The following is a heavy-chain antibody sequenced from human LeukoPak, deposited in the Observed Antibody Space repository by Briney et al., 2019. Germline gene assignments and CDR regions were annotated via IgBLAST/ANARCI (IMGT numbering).Heavy chain of an antibody. D-gene: IGHD6-19*01. J-gene: IGHJ3*02. V-gene: IGHV1-8*01. Sequence: ASVKVSCKASGYTFTSYDINWVRQATGQGLEWMGWMNPNSGNTGYAQKFQGRVTMTRNTSISTAYMELSSLRSEDTAVYYCARQSSGWYRDAFDIWGQGTMVTVSS. CDR1: GYTFTSYD. CDR2: MNPNSGNT. CDR3: ARQSSGWYRDAFDI.